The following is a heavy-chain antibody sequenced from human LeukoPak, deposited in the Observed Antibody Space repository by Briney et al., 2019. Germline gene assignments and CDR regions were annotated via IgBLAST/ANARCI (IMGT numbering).Heavy chain of an antibody. D-gene: IGHD2-2*02. CDR3: ARELRDCSSTSCYTGGYGMDV. CDR2: IYYSGST. J-gene: IGHJ6*02. V-gene: IGHV4-59*01. Sequence: SETLSLTCTVSGGSISSYYWSWIRQPPGKGLEWIGYIYYSGSTNYNPSLKSRVTISVDTSKNQFSLKLSSMTAADTAVYYCARELRDCSSTSCYTGGYGMDVWGQGTTVTVSS. CDR1: GGSISSYY.